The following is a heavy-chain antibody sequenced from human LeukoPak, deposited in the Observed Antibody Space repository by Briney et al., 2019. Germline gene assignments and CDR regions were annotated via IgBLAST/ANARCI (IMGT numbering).Heavy chain of an antibody. CDR3: EKFMITFGGVPGGMDV. Sequence: ASVKVSCKPSLNTFTSYNMHRGRQAPGQGLEWMGWINPNSGGTNYAQKFQGRVTMTRDTSISTAYMELSRLRSDDTAVYYCEKFMITFGGVPGGMDVWGQGTTVTVSS. CDR1: LNTFTSYN. D-gene: IGHD3-16*01. J-gene: IGHJ6*02. V-gene: IGHV1-2*02. CDR2: INPNSGGT.